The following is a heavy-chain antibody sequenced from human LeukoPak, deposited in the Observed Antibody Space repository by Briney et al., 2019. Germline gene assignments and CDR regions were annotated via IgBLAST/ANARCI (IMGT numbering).Heavy chain of an antibody. CDR3: ARHFWRRNAFDI. CDR1: GGSISSYY. CDR2: IYYSGST. D-gene: IGHD3-3*01. Sequence: PSETLSLTCTVSGGSISSYYWSWIRQPPGKGLEWIGYIYYSGSTNYNPSLKSRVTISVDTSKNQFSLKLSSVTAADTAVYYCARHFWRRNAFDIWGQGTMVTVSS. J-gene: IGHJ3*02. V-gene: IGHV4-59*08.